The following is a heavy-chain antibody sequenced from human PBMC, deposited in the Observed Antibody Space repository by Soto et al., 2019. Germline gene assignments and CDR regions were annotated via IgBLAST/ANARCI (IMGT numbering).Heavy chain of an antibody. V-gene: IGHV3-74*01. CDR1: GYTFSRHW. Sequence: EVQLVESGGGLVQPGGSLRLSCAASGYTFSRHWIHWVRQAPGQGLVGVSRISPDGTITDYADSVRGRFTISRDNAKNTRYLQMDSLRADDTAVYYCARPRSMSSSGFDIWGQGTMVTVSS. J-gene: IGHJ3*02. D-gene: IGHD6-6*01. CDR2: ISPDGTIT. CDR3: ARPRSMSSSGFDI.